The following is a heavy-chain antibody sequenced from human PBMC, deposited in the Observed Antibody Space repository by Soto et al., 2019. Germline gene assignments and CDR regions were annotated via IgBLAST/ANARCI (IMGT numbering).Heavy chain of an antibody. V-gene: IGHV3-7*01. D-gene: IGHD3-22*01. Sequence: PGGSLRLSCAVSGFTFSTYWMTWVRQAPGKGLEWVANIKQDGSEEYYVDSVKGRFTVSRDNAKNSLYLQMNSLRAEDTALYYCARDWNYYGSSAYYDAFDIWGQGTMVTVSS. CDR2: IKQDGSEE. J-gene: IGHJ3*02. CDR3: ARDWNYYGSSAYYDAFDI. CDR1: GFTFSTYW.